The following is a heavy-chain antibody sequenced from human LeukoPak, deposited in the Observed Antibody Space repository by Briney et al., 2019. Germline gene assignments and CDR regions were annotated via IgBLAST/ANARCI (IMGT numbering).Heavy chain of an antibody. V-gene: IGHV3-23*01. CDR1: GFTVSSNY. Sequence: GGSLRLSCAASGFTVSSNYMSWVRQAPGKGLEWVSAISGSGGSTYYADSVKGRFTISRDNSKNTLYLQMNSLRAEDTAVYYCAKDLLMQWLRFVYDAFDIWGQGTMVTVSS. CDR3: AKDLLMQWLRFVYDAFDI. J-gene: IGHJ3*02. CDR2: ISGSGGST. D-gene: IGHD5-12*01.